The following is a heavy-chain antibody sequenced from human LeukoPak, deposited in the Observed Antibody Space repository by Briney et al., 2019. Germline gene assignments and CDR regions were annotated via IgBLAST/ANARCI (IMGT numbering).Heavy chain of an antibody. CDR1: GYTFTSYD. CDR2: MNPNSGNT. D-gene: IGHD3-22*01. V-gene: IGHV1-8*01. CDR3: ARVPRGGYYDRDWFDP. Sequence: ASVKVSCKASGYTFTSYDINWVLQATGQGLEWMGWMNPNSGNTGYAQKFQGRVTMTRNTSISTAYMELSSLRSEDTAVYYCARVPRGGYYDRDWFDPWGQGTLVTVSS. J-gene: IGHJ5*02.